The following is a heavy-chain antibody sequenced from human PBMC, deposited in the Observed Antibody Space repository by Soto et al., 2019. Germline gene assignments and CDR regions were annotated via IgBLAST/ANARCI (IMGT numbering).Heavy chain of an antibody. J-gene: IGHJ4*02. D-gene: IGHD1-26*01. CDR1: GYTFTSYY. CDR2: INPSGGST. V-gene: IGHV1-46*01. CDR3: ARGVDSGGYYNNRIFDY. Sequence: ASVKVSCKASGYTFTSYYMHWVRQAPGQGLEWMGIINPSGGSTSYAQKFQGRVTMTRDTSTSTVYMELSSLRSEDTAVYYCARGVDSGGYYNNRIFDYWGQGTLVTVSS.